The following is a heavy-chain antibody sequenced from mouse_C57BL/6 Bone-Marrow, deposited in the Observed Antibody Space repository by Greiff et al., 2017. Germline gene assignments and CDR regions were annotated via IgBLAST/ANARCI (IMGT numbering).Heavy chain of an antibody. J-gene: IGHJ3*01. D-gene: IGHD3-2*02. CDR2: ISSGGGYT. CDR1: GFSFSSYG. Sequence: EVQLLQSGPDLVKPGGSLKLSCAASGFSFSSYGMSWVRQTPDKRLEWVATISSGGGYTYYPDSVKGRVTISRDNAKNTLYLQMSSLRSEDTALYYCARRDSSGPFAYWDRGTLVTVSA. V-gene: IGHV5-6*01. CDR3: ARRDSSGPFAY.